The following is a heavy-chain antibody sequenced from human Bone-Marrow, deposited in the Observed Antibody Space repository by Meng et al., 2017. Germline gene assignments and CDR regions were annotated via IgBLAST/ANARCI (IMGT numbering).Heavy chain of an antibody. D-gene: IGHD5-18*01. J-gene: IGHJ4*02. CDR3: ARTRGYSYGYYGY. V-gene: IGHV4-34*01. Sequence: QAQLQQWGAGLLNPSEPLSLTCSVYGGSFSGYYWSWIRQPPGKGLEWIGEINHSGSTNYNPSLKSRVTISVDTSKNQFSLKLSSVTAADTAVYYCARTRGYSYGYYGYWGQGTLVTVSS. CDR2: INHSGST. CDR1: GGSFSGYY.